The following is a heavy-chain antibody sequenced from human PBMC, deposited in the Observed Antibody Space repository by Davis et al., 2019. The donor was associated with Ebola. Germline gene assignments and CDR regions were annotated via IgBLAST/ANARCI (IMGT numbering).Heavy chain of an antibody. CDR1: GGSISNYY. D-gene: IGHD5-18*01. J-gene: IGHJ4*02. CDR2: IYFSGGT. V-gene: IGHV4-59*01. Sequence: MPGGSLRLSCTVSGGSISNYYWSWIRQPPGKGLEFIGSIYFSGGTHYNPSLRSRVTMSVDTSQRHFSLKLTSVTAADTAIYYCATERRGYSYGYGLFDDWGQGTLVSVSS. CDR3: ATERRGYSYGYGLFDD.